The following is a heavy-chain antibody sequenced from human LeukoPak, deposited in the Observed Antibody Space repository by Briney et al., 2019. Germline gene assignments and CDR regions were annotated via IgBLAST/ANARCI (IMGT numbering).Heavy chain of an antibody. V-gene: IGHV4-59*01. CDR3: ASADSSGYASFDY. CDR2: IYYSGST. CDR1: GGSISSYY. J-gene: IGHJ4*02. Sequence: SETLSLTCTVSGGSISSYYWSWIRQPPGKGLEWIGYIYYSGSTNCNPSLKSRVTISVDTSKNQFSLELSSVTAADTAVYYCASADSSGYASFDYWGQGTLVTVSS. D-gene: IGHD3-22*01.